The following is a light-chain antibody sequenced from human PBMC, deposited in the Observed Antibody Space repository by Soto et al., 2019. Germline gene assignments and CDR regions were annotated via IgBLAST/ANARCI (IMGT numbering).Light chain of an antibody. V-gene: IGLV3-25*03. CDR3: QSADSSGTYHVV. Sequence: SYELTQPPSVSVSPGQTARITCSGDALPKQYAYWYQQKPGQAPVLVIYKDSERPSGIPERFSGSSSGTTVTLTISGVQAEDEADYYRQSADSSGTYHVVFGGGTKVTVL. CDR2: KDS. CDR1: ALPKQY. J-gene: IGLJ2*01.